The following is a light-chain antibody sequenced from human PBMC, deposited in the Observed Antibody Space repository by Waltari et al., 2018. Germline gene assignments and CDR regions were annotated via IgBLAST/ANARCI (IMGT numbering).Light chain of an antibody. V-gene: IGKV3-11*01. CDR1: QTVDTY. CDR3: QQRRRWPLT. J-gene: IGKJ4*01. CDR2: DTS. Sequence: EIVLTQSPATLSLSPGERATLSCSASQTVDTYLAWYQQRPGQAPRLLIYDTSNRDTGIPDRFSGSGSETDFTLTISSLEPEDFAVYYCQQRRRWPLTFGGGSKVEI.